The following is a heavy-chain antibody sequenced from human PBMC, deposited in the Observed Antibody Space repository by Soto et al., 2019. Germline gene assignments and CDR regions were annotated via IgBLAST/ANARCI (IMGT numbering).Heavy chain of an antibody. CDR2: IKRKTDGGTT. CDR1: GFTFSNAC. J-gene: IGHJ4*02. V-gene: IGHV3-15*01. CDR3: TTDGFYDFWSGFDY. Sequence: GWSLRLSCAVSGFTFSNACVSWVRQAPGKGLEWVGRIKRKTDGGTTDYAAPVKGRFTISRDDSKNTLYLQMNSLKTDDTAVYYCTTDGFYDFWSGFDYWGEGTLVTVSP. D-gene: IGHD3-3*01.